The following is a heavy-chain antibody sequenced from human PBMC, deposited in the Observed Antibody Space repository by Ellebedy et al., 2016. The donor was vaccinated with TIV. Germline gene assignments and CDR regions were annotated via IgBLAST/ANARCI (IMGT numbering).Heavy chain of an antibody. Sequence: MPSETLSLTCAVSGGSISSGGYSWSWIRQPPGKGLEWIGYIYHSGSTYYNPSLKSRVTISVDRSKNQFSLKLSSVTAADTAVYYCARVSTAYCGGDCFDYWGQGTLVTVSS. D-gene: IGHD2-21*01. V-gene: IGHV4-30-2*01. J-gene: IGHJ4*02. CDR1: GGSISSGGYS. CDR2: IYHSGST. CDR3: ARVSTAYCGGDCFDY.